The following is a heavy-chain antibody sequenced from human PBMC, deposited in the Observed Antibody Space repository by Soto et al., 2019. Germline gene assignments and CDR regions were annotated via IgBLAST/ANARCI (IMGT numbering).Heavy chain of an antibody. D-gene: IGHD1-26*01. CDR3: ARDFVGATPRDYYYYYGMDV. Sequence: GCVRFACVPSGFTVSSKYMIWVRHAPGEGLEWVAVIYRGGSTYYADSVKGRFTISRDNSKNTLYLQMNSLRAEDTAVYHCARDFVGATPRDYYYYYGMDVWGQGTTVTVSS. CDR2: IYRGGST. J-gene: IGHJ6*02. CDR1: GFTVSSKY. V-gene: IGHV3-53*01.